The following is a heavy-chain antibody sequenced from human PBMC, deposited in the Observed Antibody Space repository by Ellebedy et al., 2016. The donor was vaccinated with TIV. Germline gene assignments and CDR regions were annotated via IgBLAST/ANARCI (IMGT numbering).Heavy chain of an antibody. Sequence: MPGRSLRLSCTVSGDSISGYYWSRIRQPPGKGLEWIGYIYSSGSGEYNPSLKSRVTMSVDTSRGQFSLRLNSVTAADTAVYYCARSGGWYTPYDYWGQGTLVTVSS. D-gene: IGHD6-19*01. CDR1: GDSISGYY. J-gene: IGHJ4*02. CDR2: IYSSGSG. CDR3: ARSGGWYTPYDY. V-gene: IGHV4-59*01.